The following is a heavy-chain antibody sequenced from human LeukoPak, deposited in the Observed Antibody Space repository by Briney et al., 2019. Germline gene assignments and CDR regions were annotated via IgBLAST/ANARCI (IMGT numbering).Heavy chain of an antibody. CDR1: GFIVSGYW. CDR3: ARASPMIDY. Sequence: GGSLRLSCAASGFIVSGYWMNWVRHASGKGLVWVSRMNSDGSITDYADSVKGRFTISRDTATNTLYLRMDSLRAEDMGVYYCARASPMIDYWGQGTLVSVSS. J-gene: IGHJ4*02. CDR2: MNSDGSIT. D-gene: IGHD3-22*01. V-gene: IGHV3-74*01.